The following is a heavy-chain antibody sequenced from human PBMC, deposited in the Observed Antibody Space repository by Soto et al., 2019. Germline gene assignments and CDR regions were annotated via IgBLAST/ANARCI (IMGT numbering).Heavy chain of an antibody. CDR1: GGSFSGYY. D-gene: IGHD6-13*01. V-gene: IGHV4-34*01. Sequence: QVQLQQWGAGLLKPSETLSLTCAVYGGSFSGYYWSWIRQPPGKGLEWIGEINHSGSTNYNPSLKSRVTISVDTSKNQFSLKLSSVTAADTAVYYCARGRGARAAAGTGVDYWGQGTLVTVSS. CDR2: INHSGST. J-gene: IGHJ4*02. CDR3: ARGRGARAAAGTGVDY.